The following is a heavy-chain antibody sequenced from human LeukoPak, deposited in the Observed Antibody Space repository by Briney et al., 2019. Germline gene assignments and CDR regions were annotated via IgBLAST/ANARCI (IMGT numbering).Heavy chain of an antibody. V-gene: IGHV3-48*03. CDR3: VRACSGGSCYSEYYYYYMDV. CDR1: GFTFSSYE. Sequence: PGGSLRLSCAASGFTFSSYEMNWVRQAPGKGLEWVSYISSSGSTIFYAGSVKGRFTISRDNARTSLYLQMNSLRPEDTACYYCVRACSGGSCYSEYYYYYMDVWGKGTPVTISS. CDR2: ISSSGSTI. J-gene: IGHJ6*03. D-gene: IGHD2-15*01.